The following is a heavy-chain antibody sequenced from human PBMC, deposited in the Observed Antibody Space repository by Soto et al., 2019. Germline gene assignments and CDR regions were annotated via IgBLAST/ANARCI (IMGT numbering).Heavy chain of an antibody. J-gene: IGHJ4*02. V-gene: IGHV4-4*02. CDR2: IYHSGST. CDR3: ARDRIAVAGKNFDY. Sequence: SETLSLTCAVSGGSLSSSNWWSCVRQPPGKGLEWIGEIYHSGSTNYNPSLKSRVTISVDKSKNQFSMKLSSVTAADTAVYYCARDRIAVAGKNFDYWGQGTLVTVSS. CDR1: GGSLSSSNW. D-gene: IGHD6-19*01.